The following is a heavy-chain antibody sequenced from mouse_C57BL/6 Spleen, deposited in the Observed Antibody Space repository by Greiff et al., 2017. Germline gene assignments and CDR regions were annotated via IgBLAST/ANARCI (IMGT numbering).Heavy chain of an antibody. J-gene: IGHJ3*01. CDR1: GYTFTSYT. Sequence: QVHVKQSGAELARPGASVKMSCKASGYTFTSYTMHWVKQRPGQGLAWIGYINPSSGYTKYNQKFKDKATLTADTSSTTAYMQLSSLTSADSAVYSCAGDPWFAYWGQGTLVTVSA. V-gene: IGHV1-4*01. CDR3: AGDPWFAY. CDR2: INPSSGYT.